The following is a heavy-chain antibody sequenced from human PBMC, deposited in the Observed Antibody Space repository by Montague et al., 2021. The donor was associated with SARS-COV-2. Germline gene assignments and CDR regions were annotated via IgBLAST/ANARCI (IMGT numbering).Heavy chain of an antibody. CDR2: MYYSGST. V-gene: IGHV4-38-2*02. CDR3: ARDSSGWLRFDGVFDY. J-gene: IGHJ4*02. D-gene: IGHD5-12*01. CDR1: GYFISSNYY. Sequence: SETLSLTCTVSGYFISSNYYCGWMRQHPGKGLVWFGSMYYSGSTXYSPSPNSRVTISVDTSKNQFSLKLISVTAADTAVYYCARDSSGWLRFDGVFDYWGQGTLVTVSS.